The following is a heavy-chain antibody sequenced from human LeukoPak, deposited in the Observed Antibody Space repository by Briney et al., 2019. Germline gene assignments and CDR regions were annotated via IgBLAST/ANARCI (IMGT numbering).Heavy chain of an antibody. Sequence: SETLSLTCAVSGYSISSGYYWGWIRQPAGKGLEWIGRIYTSGSTNYNPSLKSRVTISVDTSKNQFSLKLSSVTAADTAVYYCARYSTALTKIDYWGQGTLVTVSS. CDR1: GYSISSGYY. D-gene: IGHD4-17*01. CDR3: ARYSTALTKIDY. V-gene: IGHV4-38-2*01. J-gene: IGHJ4*02. CDR2: IYTSGST.